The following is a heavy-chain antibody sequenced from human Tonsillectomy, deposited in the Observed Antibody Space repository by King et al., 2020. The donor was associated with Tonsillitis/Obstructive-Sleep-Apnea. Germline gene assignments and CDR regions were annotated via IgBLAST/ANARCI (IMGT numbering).Heavy chain of an antibody. CDR2: ISSNGGST. CDR1: GFTFSSYA. J-gene: IGHJ4*02. V-gene: IGHV3-64D*06. Sequence: VQLVESGGGLVQPGGSLRLSCSASGFTFSSYAMHWVRQAPGKGLEYVSAISSNGGSTYYADSVKGRFTISRVNSKNTLYLQMSSLRAEDTAVYYCVKGRGWDCSSTSCYPPIYWGQGTLVTVSS. CDR3: VKGRGWDCSSTSCYPPIY. D-gene: IGHD2-2*01.